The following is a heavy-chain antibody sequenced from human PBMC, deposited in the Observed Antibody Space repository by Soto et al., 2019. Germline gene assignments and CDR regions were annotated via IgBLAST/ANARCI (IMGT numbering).Heavy chain of an antibody. D-gene: IGHD3-16*02. Sequence: SETLSLTCAVYGGSFSGYYWSWIRQPPGKGLEWIGEINHSGSTNYNPSLKSRVTISVDTSKNQFSLKLSSVTAADTAVYYCARSPRYDYVWGSYRSYAFDIWGQGTMVTVSS. CDR2: INHSGST. V-gene: IGHV4-34*01. CDR3: ARSPRYDYVWGSYRSYAFDI. J-gene: IGHJ3*02. CDR1: GGSFSGYY.